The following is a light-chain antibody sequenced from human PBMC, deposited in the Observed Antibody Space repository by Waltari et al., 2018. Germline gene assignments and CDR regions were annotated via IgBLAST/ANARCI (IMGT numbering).Light chain of an antibody. CDR1: QSISSS. Sequence: DIQMTQSPSTLSASVGDRVTITCRASQSISSSLAWYQQKPGKAPKLLIHKAFGLESWVPSRFSGSGSGTEFNLTISSLQPDDFATYYCQQYHNYWTFGQGTKVDIK. CDR3: QQYHNYWT. J-gene: IGKJ1*01. CDR2: KAF. V-gene: IGKV1-5*03.